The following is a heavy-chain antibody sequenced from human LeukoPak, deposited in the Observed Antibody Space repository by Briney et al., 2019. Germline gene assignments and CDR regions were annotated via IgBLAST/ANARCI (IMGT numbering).Heavy chain of an antibody. J-gene: IGHJ4*02. Sequence: GESLKISCRGSGYSFTTYWIGWVRQMPGKGLEWMGIIYPGDSDTRYSPSFQGQVTISADKSISTAYLQWSSLKASDTAMYYCARSGLLWFGESQGDYWGQGTLVTVSS. CDR3: ARSGLLWFGESQGDY. D-gene: IGHD3-10*01. CDR1: GYSFTTYW. V-gene: IGHV5-51*01. CDR2: IYPGDSDT.